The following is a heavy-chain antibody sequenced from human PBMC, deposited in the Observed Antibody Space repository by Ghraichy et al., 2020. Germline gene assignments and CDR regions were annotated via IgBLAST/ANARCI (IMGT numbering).Heavy chain of an antibody. CDR1: GFTFSDHY. D-gene: IGHD3-10*01. Sequence: GESLNISCAASGFTFSDHYMDWVRQAPGKGLEWVGRIRNKPNTYTTEYAASVRGRFTISRDDSKNSLYLQMSSLTTEDTALYYCVRVPYSFSSGSIYVHYAMDVWGQGTTVTVSS. CDR3: VRVPYSFSSGSIYVHYAMDV. CDR2: IRNKPNTYTT. J-gene: IGHJ6*02. V-gene: IGHV3-72*01.